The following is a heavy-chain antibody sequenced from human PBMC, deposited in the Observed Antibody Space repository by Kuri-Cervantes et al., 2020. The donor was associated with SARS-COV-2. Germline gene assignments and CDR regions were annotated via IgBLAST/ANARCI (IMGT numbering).Heavy chain of an antibody. V-gene: IGHV3-7*01. D-gene: IGHD3-22*01. CDR2: IKQDGSEK. J-gene: IGHJ4*02. CDR3: ARDVGRGYLVDY. CDR1: GFTFSSYW. Sequence: LSLTCAASGFTFSSYWMSWVRQAPGKGLEWVANIKQDGSEKYYVDSVKGRFTISRDNAKNSLYLQMNSLRAEDTAVYYCARDVGRGYLVDYWGQGTLVTVSS.